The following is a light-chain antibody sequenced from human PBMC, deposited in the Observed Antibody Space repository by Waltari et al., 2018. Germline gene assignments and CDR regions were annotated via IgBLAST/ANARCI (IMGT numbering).Light chain of an antibody. CDR3: QQRSN. V-gene: IGKV3D-11*02. CDR1: QSVRNS. Sequence: EIVLTQSPGTLSLSPGERVTLSCRASQSVRNSLSWYQQKPGQAPRLLIHDTSNRATGSPARISGSGAGTDFTLTISSLEPEDFAVYYCQQRSNFGQGTRLDI. J-gene: IGKJ5*01. CDR2: DTS.